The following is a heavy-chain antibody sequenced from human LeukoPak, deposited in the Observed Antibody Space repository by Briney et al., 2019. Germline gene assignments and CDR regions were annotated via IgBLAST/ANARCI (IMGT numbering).Heavy chain of an antibody. CDR2: IYYSGST. D-gene: IGHD6-6*01. CDR1: GGSISSYY. V-gene: IGHV4-59*08. J-gene: IGHJ6*03. CDR3: ARAPYSSSPPGFYYYYYMDV. Sequence: SETLSLTCTVSGGSISSYYWSWIRQPPGKGLEWIGYIYYSGSTNYNPSLKSRVTISVDTSKNQFSLKLSSVTAADTAVYYCARAPYSSSPPGFYYYYYMDVWGKGTTVTVSS.